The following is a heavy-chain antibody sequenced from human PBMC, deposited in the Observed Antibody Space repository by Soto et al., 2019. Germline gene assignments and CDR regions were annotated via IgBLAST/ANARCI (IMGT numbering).Heavy chain of an antibody. CDR3: ASSIAAAGSDAFDI. D-gene: IGHD6-13*01. CDR2: INPNSGGT. V-gene: IGHV1-2*04. CDR1: GYTFTGYY. Sequence: ASVKVFCKASGYTFTGYYMHWVRQAPGQGLEWMGWINPNSGGTNYAQKFQGWVTMTRDTSISTAYMELSRLRSDDTAVYYCASSIAAAGSDAFDIWGQGTMSPSPQ. J-gene: IGHJ3*02.